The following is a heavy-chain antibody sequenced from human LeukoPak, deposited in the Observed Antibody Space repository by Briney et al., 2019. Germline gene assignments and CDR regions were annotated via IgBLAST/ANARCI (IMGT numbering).Heavy chain of an antibody. CDR3: AREYPLGIAARPGYFDY. CDR2: IYTSGST. CDR1: GGSISSYY. J-gene: IGHJ4*02. D-gene: IGHD6-6*01. V-gene: IGHV4-4*07. Sequence: SETLSLTCTVSGGSISSYYWSWIRQPPGKGLEWIGRIYTSGSTNYNPSLKSRVTMSVDTSKNQFSLKLSSVTAADTAVYYCAREYPLGIAARPGYFDYWGQGTLVTVSS.